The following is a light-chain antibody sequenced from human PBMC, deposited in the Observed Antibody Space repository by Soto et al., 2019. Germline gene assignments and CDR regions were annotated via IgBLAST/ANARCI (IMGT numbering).Light chain of an antibody. CDR1: QSVSSNY. CDR2: GAS. J-gene: IGKJ1*01. Sequence: EIVLTQSPATLSLSPGATATLSCRASQSVSSNYLAWFQQKPGQAPRLLIYGASSRATGIPDRFVGSGSGTDFTLTVTRLEAEDSAVYFCHQSDDSPWTFGQGTKVEV. CDR3: HQSDDSPWT. V-gene: IGKV3-20*01.